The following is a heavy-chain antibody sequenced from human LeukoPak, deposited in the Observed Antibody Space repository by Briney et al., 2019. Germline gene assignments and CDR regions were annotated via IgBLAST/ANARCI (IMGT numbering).Heavy chain of an antibody. D-gene: IGHD2-2*03. Sequence: SETLSLTCTVSGGSISSYYWSWIRQPPGKGLEWIGRIYTSGSTNYNPSLKRRVTMSVDRSNNQFSLKLSSVTAADTAVYYCAREPGYCSSPSCYAGRGVDSWGQGTLVTVSS. V-gene: IGHV4-4*07. CDR3: AREPGYCSSPSCYAGRGVDS. CDR2: IYTSGST. CDR1: GGSISSYY. J-gene: IGHJ4*02.